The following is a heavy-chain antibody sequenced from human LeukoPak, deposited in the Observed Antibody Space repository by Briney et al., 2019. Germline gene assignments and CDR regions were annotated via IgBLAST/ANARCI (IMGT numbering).Heavy chain of an antibody. CDR2: ISGDGGNT. V-gene: IGHV3-43*02. J-gene: IGHJ3*01. CDR1: GFKFEGYA. Sequence: GGSLRLSCAASGFKFEGYAVHWVRQRPGKGLEWVSLISGDGGNTYYADSVKGRFTISRDNSKNSLYLQMKSLRTEDTALYYCVKDDFCPECAFDVWGQGTTVTVSS. CDR3: VKDDFCPECAFDV. D-gene: IGHD3-3*01.